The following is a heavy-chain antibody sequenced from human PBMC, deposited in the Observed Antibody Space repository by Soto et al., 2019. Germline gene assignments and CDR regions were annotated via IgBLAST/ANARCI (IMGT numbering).Heavy chain of an antibody. D-gene: IGHD2-2*01. J-gene: IGHJ4*02. Sequence: SSVQVSRKGSGYTFTSYAMHLVRGAPGQRLEWMGWINAGNGNTKYSQKFQGRVTITRDTSASTAYMELSRLRSEDTAVYYCARGPARDCSSTSCYWFRPASIALSFDDWGQGTLVPVSS. CDR2: INAGNGNT. CDR3: ARGPARDCSSTSCYWFRPASIALSFDD. CDR1: GYTFTSYA. V-gene: IGHV1-3*01.